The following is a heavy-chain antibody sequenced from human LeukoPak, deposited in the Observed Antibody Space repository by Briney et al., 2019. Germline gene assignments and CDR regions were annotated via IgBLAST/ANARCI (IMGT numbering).Heavy chain of an antibody. CDR3: AKRGDYYDSSGYPYYFDY. J-gene: IGHJ4*02. CDR1: GFTFSSYA. V-gene: IGHV3-23*01. CDR2: ISGSGGST. Sequence: GGPLRLPCAASGFTFSSYAMSWVRQAPGKGLEWVSAISGSGGSTYYADSVKGRFTISRDNSKNTLYLQMNSLRAEDTAVYYCAKRGDYYDSSGYPYYFDYWGQGTLVTVSS. D-gene: IGHD3-22*01.